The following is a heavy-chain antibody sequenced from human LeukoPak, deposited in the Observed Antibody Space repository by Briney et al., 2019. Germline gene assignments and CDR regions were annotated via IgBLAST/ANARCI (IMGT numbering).Heavy chain of an antibody. J-gene: IGHJ5*02. Sequence: KVSGPTLVNPTQTLTLTCTFSGLSLSTSEVVVGWIRQPPGKALEWLAVIYWDDREYYSPSLRSRLTITKDTAKNQVVLTMTNMDPVDTATYYCSHRRTGHAFISWGQGTLVTVSS. D-gene: IGHD1-1*01. V-gene: IGHV2-5*02. CDR1: GLSLSTSEVV. CDR3: SHRRTGHAFIS. CDR2: IYWDDRE.